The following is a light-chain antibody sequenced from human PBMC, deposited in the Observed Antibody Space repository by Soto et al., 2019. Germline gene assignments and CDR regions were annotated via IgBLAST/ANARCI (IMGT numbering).Light chain of an antibody. CDR2: DAS. Sequence: EIVLTQSPATLSLSPGERATLSCRASQSVSSYLAWYQQKPGQAPRLLIYDASNRATGIPARFSGSGSGTDFTLTISILAPEDFAVYYCQQRSNWVTFGPGTKVDIK. CDR3: QQRSNWVT. J-gene: IGKJ3*01. CDR1: QSVSSY. V-gene: IGKV3-11*01.